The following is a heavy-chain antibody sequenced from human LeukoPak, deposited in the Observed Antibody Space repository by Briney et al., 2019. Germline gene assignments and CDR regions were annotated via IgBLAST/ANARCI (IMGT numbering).Heavy chain of an antibody. J-gene: IGHJ4*02. CDR1: GFTFSSYW. CDR2: IKQDGSEN. Sequence: GGSLRLSCAASGFTFSSYWMTWVRQAPGKGLEWVANIKQDGSENYYVDSVKGRFTISRDNAENSLYLEMNSLRVEDTAIYYCVRDRGSYRPIDYWGQGTLVTVSS. D-gene: IGHD1-26*01. CDR3: VRDRGSYRPIDY. V-gene: IGHV3-7*01.